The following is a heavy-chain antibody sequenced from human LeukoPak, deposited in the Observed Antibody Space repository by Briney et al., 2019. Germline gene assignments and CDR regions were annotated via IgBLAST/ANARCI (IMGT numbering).Heavy chain of an antibody. D-gene: IGHD2-15*01. V-gene: IGHV1-2*02. J-gene: IGHJ3*02. CDR2: INPNSGGT. Sequence: ASVKVSRKASGYTFTGYYMHWVRQAPGQGLERMGWINPNSGGTNYAQKFQGRVTMTRDTSISTAYMELSRLRSDDTAVYYCARLLTEGDAFDIWGQGTMVTVSS. CDR1: GYTFTGYY. CDR3: ARLLTEGDAFDI.